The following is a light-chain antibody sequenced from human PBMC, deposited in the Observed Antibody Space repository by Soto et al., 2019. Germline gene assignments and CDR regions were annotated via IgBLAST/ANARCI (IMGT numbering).Light chain of an antibody. CDR2: DAS. CDR3: QQFYMYPIT. V-gene: IGKV1-5*01. J-gene: IGKJ5*01. CDR1: QSISSW. Sequence: DIQMTQSPSTLSASVGDRVTITCRASQSISSWLAWYQQKPGKAPNLLIYDASRLQSGVPSRFSGSGGGTDFTLTITSLQPEDFATYYCQQFYMYPITFGQGTRLEI.